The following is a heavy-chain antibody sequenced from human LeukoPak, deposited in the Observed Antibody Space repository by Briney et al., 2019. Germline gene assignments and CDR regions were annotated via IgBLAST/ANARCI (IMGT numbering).Heavy chain of an antibody. D-gene: IGHD5-18*01. CDR3: ARAGGYSYVETAFDY. Sequence: SETLSLTCAVYGGSFNGYYWSWIRQPPGKGLEWIGEINHSGSTNYNPSLKSRVTISVDTSKNQFSLKLSSVTAADTAVYYCARAGGYSYVETAFDYWGQGTLVTVSS. V-gene: IGHV4-34*01. CDR1: GGSFNGYY. CDR2: INHSGST. J-gene: IGHJ4*02.